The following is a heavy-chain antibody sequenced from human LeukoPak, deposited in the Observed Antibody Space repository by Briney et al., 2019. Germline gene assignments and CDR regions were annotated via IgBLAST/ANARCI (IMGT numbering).Heavy chain of an antibody. D-gene: IGHD3-9*01. CDR2: IYHSGST. CDR1: GYSISSGYY. V-gene: IGHV4-38-2*01. Sequence: SETLSLTCAVSGYSISSGYYWGWIRQPPGKGLEWIGSIYHSGSTYYNPPLKSRVTRSVDTSKNQFSLKLSSVTAADTAVYYCARHTPKYYDILTGYPDYWGQGTLVTVSS. J-gene: IGHJ4*02. CDR3: ARHTPKYYDILTGYPDY.